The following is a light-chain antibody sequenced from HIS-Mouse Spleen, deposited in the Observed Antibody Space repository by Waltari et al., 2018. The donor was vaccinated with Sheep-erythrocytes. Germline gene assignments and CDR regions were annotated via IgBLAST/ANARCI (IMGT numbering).Light chain of an antibody. V-gene: IGLV2-23*01. CDR1: SSDVGSYNL. CDR3: CSYAGSSTPWV. J-gene: IGLJ3*02. CDR2: EGS. Sequence: QSALTQPASVSGSPGQSITISCTGTSSDVGSYNLVSWYQQHPGKAPKPMIYEGSKRPSWVSNRFSGSKSGNTASLPISWLQAEDEADYYCCSYAGSSTPWVFGGGTKLTVL.